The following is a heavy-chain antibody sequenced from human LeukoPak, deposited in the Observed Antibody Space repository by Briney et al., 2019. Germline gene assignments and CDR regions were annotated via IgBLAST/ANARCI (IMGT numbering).Heavy chain of an antibody. J-gene: IGHJ4*02. Sequence: GGSLRLSCAVSGFSFSNYVMTWVRQAPGKGLEWVSYISSSGSTIYYADSVKGRFTISRDNAKSSLYLQMNSLRVEDTAVYYCARGVYGDSVLFDQWGQGSLVTVSS. D-gene: IGHD4-17*01. CDR1: GFSFSNYV. V-gene: IGHV3-48*01. CDR2: ISSSGSTI. CDR3: ARGVYGDSVLFDQ.